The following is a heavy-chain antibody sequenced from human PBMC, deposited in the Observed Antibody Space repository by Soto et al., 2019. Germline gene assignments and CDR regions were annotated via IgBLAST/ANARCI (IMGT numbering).Heavy chain of an antibody. J-gene: IGHJ6*02. Sequence: SVKVSCKASGDTFSSYAISWVRQAPGQGLEWMGGIIPFFDTANYAQQFQGRVTITADESTSTAYMELSSLRSEDTAVYYCARHDCISSSCYYYYYYVMDGWGQGTTVTFSS. CDR1: GDTFSSYA. CDR3: ARHDCISSSCYYYYYYVMDG. CDR2: IIPFFDTA. V-gene: IGHV1-69*13. D-gene: IGHD2-2*01.